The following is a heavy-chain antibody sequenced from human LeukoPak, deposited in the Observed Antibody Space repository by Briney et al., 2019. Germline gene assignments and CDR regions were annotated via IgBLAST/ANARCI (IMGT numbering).Heavy chain of an antibody. Sequence: SETLSLTCTVSGGSISSSSYYWGWIRQPPGKGLEWIGSIYYSGSTYYNPSLKSRVTISVDTSKNQFSLKLSSVTAADTAVYYCARDRGEMVRGVTYYYYYMDVWGKGTTVTVSS. V-gene: IGHV4-39*02. CDR2: IYYSGST. CDR3: ARDRGEMVRGVTYYYYYMDV. J-gene: IGHJ6*03. D-gene: IGHD3-10*01. CDR1: GGSISSSSYY.